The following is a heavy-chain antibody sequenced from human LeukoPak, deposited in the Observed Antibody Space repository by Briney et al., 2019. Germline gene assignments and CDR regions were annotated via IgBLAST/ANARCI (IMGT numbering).Heavy chain of an antibody. V-gene: IGHV1-18*01. Sequence: ASVKVSCKASGYTFSSYGISWVRQAPGQRLEWMEWISAYNGNTNYAQKFQGRVTMITDTSTNTAYMELKSLRSDDTAVYYCARDGFFGSGIVGAFDIWGQGTMVTVSS. CDR3: ARDGFFGSGIVGAFDI. J-gene: IGHJ3*02. D-gene: IGHD3-10*01. CDR1: GYTFSSYG. CDR2: ISAYNGNT.